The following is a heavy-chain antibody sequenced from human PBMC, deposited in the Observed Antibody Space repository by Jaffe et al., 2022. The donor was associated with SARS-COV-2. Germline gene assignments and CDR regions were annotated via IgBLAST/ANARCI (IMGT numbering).Heavy chain of an antibody. Sequence: EMQLLESGGGLVQPGGSLRLSCAASGFTFSNYGMSWVRQAPGKGLEWVSAISPSGGGTYYADSVKGRFTISRDNSKNIVYLQMNSLRAEDTAVYYCALRGLYSNSLDAFDIWGQGTMVTVSS. D-gene: IGHD6-13*01. CDR1: GFTFSNYG. V-gene: IGHV3-23*01. J-gene: IGHJ3*02. CDR3: ALRGLYSNSLDAFDI. CDR2: ISPSGGGT.